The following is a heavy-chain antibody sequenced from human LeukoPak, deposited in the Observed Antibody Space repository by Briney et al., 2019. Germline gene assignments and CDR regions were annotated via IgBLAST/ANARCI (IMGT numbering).Heavy chain of an antibody. V-gene: IGHV1-46*01. D-gene: IGHD4-11*01. J-gene: IGHJ4*02. CDR3: ARADYNTFDY. Sequence: ASVKVSCKASGYTFTSYTSYYMHWVRQAPGQGLEWMGIINPSGGTTSYAQKFQGRVTMTRDMSTSTVYMELSSLRSEDTAVYYCARADYNTFDYWGQGTLVTVSS. CDR2: INPSGGTT. CDR1: GYTFTSYTSYY.